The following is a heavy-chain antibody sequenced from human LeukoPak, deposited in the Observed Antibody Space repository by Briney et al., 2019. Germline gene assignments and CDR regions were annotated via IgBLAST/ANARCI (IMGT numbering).Heavy chain of an antibody. CDR2: MAYDGSNT. CDR3: ARGSGGAYYDILSGYFLDY. V-gene: IGHV3-30*04. J-gene: IGHJ4*02. D-gene: IGHD3-9*01. CDR1: GYRFSRYA. Sequence: GGSLRLSCAASGYRFSRYAMRWVRQAPGKGLEWVAVMAYDGSNTYYADSVKGRFTISRDNSENTLYLQMNSLRAEDTALYYCARGSGGAYYDILSGYFLDYWGQGTLVTVSS.